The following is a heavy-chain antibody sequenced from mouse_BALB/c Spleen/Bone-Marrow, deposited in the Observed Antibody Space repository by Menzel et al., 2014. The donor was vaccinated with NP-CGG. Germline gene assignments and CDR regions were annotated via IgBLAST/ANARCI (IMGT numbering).Heavy chain of an antibody. CDR2: INPSSGYT. CDR3: TRSYWYDVAWFAY. V-gene: IGHV1-4*01. Sequence: VKLMESGAELARPGASVKMSCKASGYTFTSYTVHWVKQRPGQGLEWIGYINPSSGYTNYNQKFKDKATLTADKSSSTAYMQLSSLTSEDSAVYYCTRSYWYDVAWFAYWGQGTLVTVSA. D-gene: IGHD2-14*01. J-gene: IGHJ3*01. CDR1: GYTFTSYT.